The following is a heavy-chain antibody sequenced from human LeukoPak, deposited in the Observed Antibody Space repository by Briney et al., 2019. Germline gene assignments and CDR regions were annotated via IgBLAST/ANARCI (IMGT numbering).Heavy chain of an antibody. V-gene: IGHV3-21*01. D-gene: IGHD6-13*01. J-gene: IGHJ4*02. Sequence: PGGSLRLSCAASGFTFSSYSMNWVRQAPGKGLEWASSISSSSSYIYYADSVKGRFTISRDNAKKSLYLQMNSLRAEDTGVHYCARDVYRGSSWYAFDFWGQGTLVTVSS. CDR3: ARDVYRGSSWYAFDF. CDR2: ISSSSSYI. CDR1: GFTFSSYS.